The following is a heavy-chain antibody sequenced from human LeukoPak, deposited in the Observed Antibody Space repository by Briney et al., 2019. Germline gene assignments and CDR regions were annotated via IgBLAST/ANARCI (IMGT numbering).Heavy chain of an antibody. CDR3: ARDGNYYDSSGYYPYNWFDP. V-gene: IGHV1-69*13. J-gene: IGHJ5*02. CDR2: IIPIFGTA. D-gene: IGHD3-22*01. Sequence: ASVKVSCEASGGTFSSYAISWVRQAPGQGLEWMGGIIPIFGTANYAQKFQGRVTITADESTSTAYMELSSLRSEDTAVYYCARDGNYYDSSGYYPYNWFDPWGQGTLVTVSS. CDR1: GGTFSSYA.